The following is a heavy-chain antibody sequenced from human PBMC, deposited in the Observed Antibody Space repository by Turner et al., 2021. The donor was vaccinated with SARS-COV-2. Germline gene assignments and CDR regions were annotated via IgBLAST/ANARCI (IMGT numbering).Heavy chain of an antibody. CDR3: ARGISSSSRYFNWFDP. CDR1: GDSITRRSFY. J-gene: IGHJ5*02. CDR2: LYYGGAT. Sequence: QLQLQESGPGVVNPSATLSLTCRVSGDSITRRSFYWGWIRQSPGKGLEWLGSLYYGGATYYNPSLNNRVTVSVDTSKNQFSLRLTSVTAADTAVYSCARGISSSSRYFNWFDPWGQGTLVTVSS. V-gene: IGHV4-39*01. D-gene: IGHD6-13*01.